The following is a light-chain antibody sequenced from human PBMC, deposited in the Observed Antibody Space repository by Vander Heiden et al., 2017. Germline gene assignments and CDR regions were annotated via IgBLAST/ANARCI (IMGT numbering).Light chain of an antibody. J-gene: IGLJ3*02. V-gene: IGLV1-47*01. CDR1: NSNIGRHD. CDR2: RNN. Sequence: QSVLTQPPSASGTPGQRVNISSSGSNSNIGRHDVFWYQQLPGTAPQLLIYRNNQRPSGVPDRFPGSKSGTAASLAISGLRSEDEADYYCAAWDDSLSGRVFGGGTKLTVL. CDR3: AAWDDSLSGRV.